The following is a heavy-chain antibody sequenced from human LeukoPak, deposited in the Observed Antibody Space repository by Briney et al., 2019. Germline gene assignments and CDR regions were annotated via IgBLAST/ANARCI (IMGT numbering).Heavy chain of an antibody. D-gene: IGHD3-3*01. CDR1: GFTFSNYW. J-gene: IGHJ4*02. V-gene: IGHV3-7*01. Sequence: GGSLRLSCAASGFTFSNYWMNWVRRAPGKGLEWVANIAQDGSVSQYVDSVKGRFTISRDNARNSLYLQMNSLRAEDTAVYYCATLFGVITPDSFDFWGQGTLVTVSS. CDR2: IAQDGSVS. CDR3: ATLFGVITPDSFDF.